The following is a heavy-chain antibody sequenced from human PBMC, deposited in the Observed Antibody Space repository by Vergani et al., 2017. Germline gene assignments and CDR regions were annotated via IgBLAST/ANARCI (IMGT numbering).Heavy chain of an antibody. Sequence: EVQLVESGGGLVKRGGSLRLSCAASGFTFSSYSMNWVRQAPGKGLEWVSSISSSSSYIHYSDSLKGRFTISRDNAKSSLYLQMNNLRTDDTAVYYCARVSWYCTSMNCYPSSYMDVWGKGTTVTVSS. V-gene: IGHV3-21*01. J-gene: IGHJ6*03. CDR2: ISSSSSYI. CDR3: ARVSWYCTSMNCYPSSYMDV. D-gene: IGHD2-2*01. CDR1: GFTFSSYS.